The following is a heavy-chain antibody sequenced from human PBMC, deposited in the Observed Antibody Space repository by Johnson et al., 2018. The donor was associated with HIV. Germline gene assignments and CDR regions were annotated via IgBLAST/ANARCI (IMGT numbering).Heavy chain of an antibody. D-gene: IGHD3-22*01. V-gene: IGHV3-20*04. CDR2: VSWNGIST. CDR1: GITFSSYA. J-gene: IGHJ3*02. Sequence: VQLVESGGGLVQPGGSLRLSCAASGITFSSYAMDWVRQTPGKGLEWVSGVSWNGISTNYADSVKGRFTISRDNAKNSLYLQMNSLRAEDTALYYCARDLKSYYDSSGYFDAFDIWGQGTMVTVSS. CDR3: ARDLKSYYDSSGYFDAFDI.